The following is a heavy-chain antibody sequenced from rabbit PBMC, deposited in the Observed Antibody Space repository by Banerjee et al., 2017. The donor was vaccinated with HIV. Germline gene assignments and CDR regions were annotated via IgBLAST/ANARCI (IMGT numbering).Heavy chain of an antibody. CDR3: ARAGSSYYIEYFNL. V-gene: IGHV1S47*01. D-gene: IGHD8-1*01. Sequence: QEQLVESGGGLVTLGGSLKLSCKASGVDFSSYAISWVRQAPGKGLEWIAYIYPDYGSTDYASWVNGRFTISLDNAQNTVFLQMTSLTAADTATYFCARAGSSYYIEYFNLWGPGTLVTVS. CDR1: GVDFSSYA. J-gene: IGHJ4*01. CDR2: IYPDYGST.